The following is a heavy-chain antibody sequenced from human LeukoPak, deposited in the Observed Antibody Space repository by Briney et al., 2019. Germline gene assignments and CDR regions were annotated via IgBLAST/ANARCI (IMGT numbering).Heavy chain of an antibody. CDR1: GGSISYYY. CDR2: IYYSGSS. D-gene: IGHD6-6*01. J-gene: IGHJ4*02. CDR3: ARLSRGSSAGFDY. Sequence: SETLSLTCDVSGGSISYYYWNWVRQPPGKGLDWIGYIYYSGSSDYNPSLKSRVTISVDPSKNQFSLKVNSVTAADTAVYFCARLSRGSSAGFDYWGQGILVTVSS. V-gene: IGHV4-59*01.